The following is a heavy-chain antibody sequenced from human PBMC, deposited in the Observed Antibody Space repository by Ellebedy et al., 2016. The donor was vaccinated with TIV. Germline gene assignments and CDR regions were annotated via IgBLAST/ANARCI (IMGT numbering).Heavy chain of an antibody. Sequence: GESLKISXAASGFTFSDHYMDWVRQAPGKGLEWVANIKRDGSEKNYADSVKGRFTISRDNAKYSLYLQMNSLRAEDTAVYYCARDRYGDYYFDYWGQGTLVTVSS. V-gene: IGHV3-7*03. CDR3: ARDRYGDYYFDY. D-gene: IGHD4-17*01. CDR1: GFTFSDHY. J-gene: IGHJ4*02. CDR2: IKRDGSEK.